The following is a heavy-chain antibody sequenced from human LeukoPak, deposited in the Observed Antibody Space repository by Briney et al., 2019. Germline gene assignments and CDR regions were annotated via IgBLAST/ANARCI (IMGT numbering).Heavy chain of an antibody. V-gene: IGHV3-53*01. J-gene: IGHJ4*02. CDR2: IYSGGST. CDR1: GFTFSSYW. CDR3: ARGATIFGVAEEYYFDY. D-gene: IGHD3-3*01. Sequence: GGSLRLSCAASGFTFSSYWMSWVRQAPGKGLEWVSVIYSGGSTYYADSVKGRFTISRDNSKNTLYLQMNSLRAEDTAVYYCARGATIFGVAEEYYFDYWGQGTLVTVSS.